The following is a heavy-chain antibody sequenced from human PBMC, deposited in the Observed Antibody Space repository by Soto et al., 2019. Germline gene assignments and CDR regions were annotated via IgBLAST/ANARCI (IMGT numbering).Heavy chain of an antibody. CDR2: IYWANDK. Sequence: ITLKESGPTLVKPTQTLTLTCTFSGFSLSTGGVGVGWIRQPPGKALEWLALIYWANDKRYSPSLRSKLTITKDTSKNQVVLTMTNMDPVDTSTYYCVHSRCGGDCLRSYSSHYYYGMDVWGQGTTVTVFS. CDR3: VHSRCGGDCLRSYSSHYYYGMDV. V-gene: IGHV2-5*02. CDR1: GFSLSTGGVG. J-gene: IGHJ6*02. D-gene: IGHD2-21*02.